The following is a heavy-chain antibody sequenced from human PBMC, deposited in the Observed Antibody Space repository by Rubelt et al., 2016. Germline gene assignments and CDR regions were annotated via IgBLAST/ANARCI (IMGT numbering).Heavy chain of an antibody. CDR1: GGSFSGYY. V-gene: IGHV4-34*01. D-gene: IGHD6-13*01. Sequence: QVQLQQWGAGLLKPSETLSLTCAVYGGSFSGYYWSWIRQPPGKGLEWIGEINHSGSTNYNPSLKSRVAISVDTSKNQFSLKRGSGTAADTAVYYCARGRRGSSSWLGRDYYGMDVWGQGTTVTVSS. J-gene: IGHJ6*02. CDR2: INHSGST. CDR3: ARGRRGSSSWLGRDYYGMDV.